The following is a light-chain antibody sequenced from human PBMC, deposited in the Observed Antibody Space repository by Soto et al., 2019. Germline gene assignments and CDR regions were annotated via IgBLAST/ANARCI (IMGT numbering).Light chain of an antibody. V-gene: IGKV3D-20*02. CDR3: QQRHNWPPLT. J-gene: IGKJ4*01. Sequence: EIVLTQSPGTLSLSPGERATLSCRASQSVSKNYLAWYQQKPGQAPRLLINGASSRATGIPDRFSGGGSGTDFTLTISRLEPEDFAVYYCQQRHNWPPLTFGGGTKVEI. CDR2: GAS. CDR1: QSVSKNY.